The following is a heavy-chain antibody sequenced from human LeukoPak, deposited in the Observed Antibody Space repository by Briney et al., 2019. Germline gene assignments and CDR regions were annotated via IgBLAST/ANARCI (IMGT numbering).Heavy chain of an antibody. CDR1: GYTFTSYD. D-gene: IGHD5-18*01. J-gene: IGHJ6*03. CDR2: MNPNSGNT. V-gene: IGHV1-8*01. CDR3: ARRGYSYGFLNYYYYMDV. Sequence: ASVKVSCKASGYTFTSYDINWVRQATGQGLEWVGWMNPNSGNTGYAQKFQGRVTMTRNTSISTAYMELSSLRSEDTAVYYCARRGYSYGFLNYYYYMDVWGKGTTVTISS.